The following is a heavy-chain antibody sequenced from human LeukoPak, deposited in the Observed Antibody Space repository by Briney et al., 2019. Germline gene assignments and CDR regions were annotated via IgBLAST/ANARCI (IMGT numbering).Heavy chain of an antibody. CDR2: INHSGST. CDR1: GGSFSGYY. D-gene: IGHD4-17*01. Sequence: SETLSLTCAVYGGSFSGYYWSWIRQPPGKGLEWIGEINHSGSTNYNPSLKSRVTISVDTPKNQFSLKLSSVTAADTAMYYCASFLGDYALYYFDYWGQGTLVTVSS. V-gene: IGHV4-34*01. J-gene: IGHJ4*02. CDR3: ASFLGDYALYYFDY.